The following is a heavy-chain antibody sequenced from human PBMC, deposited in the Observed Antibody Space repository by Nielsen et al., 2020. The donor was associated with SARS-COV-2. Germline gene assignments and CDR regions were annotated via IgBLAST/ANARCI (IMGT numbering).Heavy chain of an antibody. Sequence: PGKGLEWIGSIYYSGSTYYNPSLKSRVTISVDTSKNQFSLKLSSVTAADTAVYYCARTKSITIFGVVIPTGWFDPWGQGTLVTVSS. CDR2: IYYSGST. V-gene: IGHV4-39*01. J-gene: IGHJ5*02. CDR3: ARTKSITIFGVVIPTGWFDP. D-gene: IGHD3-3*01.